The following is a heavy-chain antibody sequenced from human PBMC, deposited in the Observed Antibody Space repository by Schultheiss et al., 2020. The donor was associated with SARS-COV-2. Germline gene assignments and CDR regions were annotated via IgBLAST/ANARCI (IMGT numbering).Heavy chain of an antibody. V-gene: IGHV3-30*03. D-gene: IGHD6-19*01. Sequence: GGSLRLSCAASGFTFSNYWMHWVRQAPGKGLEWVAVISYDGSNKYYADSVKGRFTISRDNAKNSLYLQMNSLRAEDTAVYYCARGPAVAGSLGYWGQGTLVTVSS. CDR3: ARGPAVAGSLGY. CDR1: GFTFSNYW. J-gene: IGHJ4*02. CDR2: ISYDGSNK.